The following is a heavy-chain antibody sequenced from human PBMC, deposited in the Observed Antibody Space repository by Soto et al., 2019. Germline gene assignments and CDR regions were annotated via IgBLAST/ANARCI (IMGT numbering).Heavy chain of an antibody. Sequence: QVQLVQSGAEVRKPGSSVKVSCKASGGTFSSYAISWVRQVPGQGLEWMGEIISMFGAAMYAQKFQGRVTITADESASTAYIELSSLRSEDTATYYCARGGKERFRGSGMDVWGQGTTVTVS. J-gene: IGHJ6*02. D-gene: IGHD1-1*01. CDR2: IISMFGAA. CDR3: ARGGKERFRGSGMDV. CDR1: GGTFSSYA. V-gene: IGHV1-69*01.